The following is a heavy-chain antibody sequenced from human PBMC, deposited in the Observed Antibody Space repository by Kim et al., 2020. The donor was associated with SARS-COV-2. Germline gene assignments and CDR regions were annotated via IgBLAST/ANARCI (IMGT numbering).Heavy chain of an antibody. CDR2: FDPEDGET. CDR3: ATEIPNYYDSSGPMSGWFDP. Sequence: ASVKVSCKVSGYTLTELSMHWVRQAPGKGLEWMGGFDPEDGETIYAQKFQGRVTMTEDTSTDTAYMELSSLRSEDTAVYYCATEIPNYYDSSGPMSGWFDPWGQGTLVTVSS. CDR1: GYTLTELS. D-gene: IGHD3-22*01. V-gene: IGHV1-24*01. J-gene: IGHJ5*02.